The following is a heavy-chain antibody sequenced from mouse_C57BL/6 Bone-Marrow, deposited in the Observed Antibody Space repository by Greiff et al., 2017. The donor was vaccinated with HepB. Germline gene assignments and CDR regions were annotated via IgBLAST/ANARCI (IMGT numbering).Heavy chain of an antibody. CDR1: GYAFSSSW. J-gene: IGHJ3*01. D-gene: IGHD6-1*01. V-gene: IGHV1-82*01. CDR3: ARPSESLFAY. Sequence: QVQLQQSGPELVKPGASVKISCKASGYAFSSSWMNWVKQRPGKGLEWIGRIYPGDGDTNYNGKFKGKATLTADKSSSTAYMQLSSLTSEDSAVYFCARPSESLFAYWGQGTLVTVSA. CDR2: IYPGDGDT.